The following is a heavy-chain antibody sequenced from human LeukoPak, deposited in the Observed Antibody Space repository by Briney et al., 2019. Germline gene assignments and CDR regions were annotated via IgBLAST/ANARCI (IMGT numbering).Heavy chain of an antibody. J-gene: IGHJ4*02. CDR2: ISGSGSGT. Sequence: RGGSLRLSCAASGFTFSTYAMTWVRQAPGQGLEWVSSISGSGSGTYYADSVKGRFTISRDNSKNTLYLQMNSLRAEDTAVYYCAKDHSAVRYYFDYWGQGTLVTVSS. V-gene: IGHV3-23*01. D-gene: IGHD4-17*01. CDR3: AKDHSAVRYYFDY. CDR1: GFTFSTYA.